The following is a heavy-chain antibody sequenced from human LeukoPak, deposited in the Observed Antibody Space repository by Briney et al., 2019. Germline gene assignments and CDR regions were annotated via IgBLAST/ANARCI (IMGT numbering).Heavy chain of an antibody. D-gene: IGHD2-2*03. CDR2: IYHSGST. CDR1: GSSISSGYY. CDR3: ARVGYCSSTSCYAGALDY. V-gene: IGHV4-38-2*01. J-gene: IGHJ4*02. Sequence: SQTLSLTCAVSGSSISSGYYWGWIRQPPGKGREWIGSIYHSGSTYYNPSLKSRVTISVDTSKNQFSLKLSTVTAADTAVYYCARVGYCSSTSCYAGALDYWGQGTLVTVSS.